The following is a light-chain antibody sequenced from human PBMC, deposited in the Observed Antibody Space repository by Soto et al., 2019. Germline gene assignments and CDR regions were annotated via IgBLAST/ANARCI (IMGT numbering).Light chain of an antibody. CDR3: QQYYSYWT. Sequence: DIQMTQSPSTLSASVGDRVTITCRASQSISSWLAWYQQKPGKVPKLLIYKASSLESGVPSRFSGSGSGTEFTLIIINLQPDDFATYYCQQYYSYWTFGQGTKVDIK. J-gene: IGKJ1*01. V-gene: IGKV1-5*03. CDR2: KAS. CDR1: QSISSW.